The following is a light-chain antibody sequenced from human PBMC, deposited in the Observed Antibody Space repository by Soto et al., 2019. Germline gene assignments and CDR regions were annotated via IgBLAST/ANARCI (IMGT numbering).Light chain of an antibody. Sequence: EIVMTQSPATLSVSPGERATLSCRASQSVGSSLAWYQQKPGQAPRLLISRASTRATGIPARVSGSGSGTEFTLTISSLQSEDFAVYYCQQYNDWPLTFGGGTKVDIK. J-gene: IGKJ4*01. V-gene: IGKV3-15*01. CDR3: QQYNDWPLT. CDR1: QSVGSS. CDR2: RAS.